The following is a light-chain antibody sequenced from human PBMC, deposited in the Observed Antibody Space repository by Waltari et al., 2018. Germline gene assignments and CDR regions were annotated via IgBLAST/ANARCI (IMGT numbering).Light chain of an antibody. CDR1: QSISNY. V-gene: IGKV1-39*01. J-gene: IGKJ2*01. CDR2: AAS. Sequence: DIQMTQSPSSMSTSVGDRVTIPCRASQSISNYLNWYQQKQGKAPKLLIYAASTLQSGVPSRFSGSGSGTDFTLTISSLQPEDFVTYYCQQSYSTPRTFGQGTRLEIK. CDR3: QQSYSTPRT.